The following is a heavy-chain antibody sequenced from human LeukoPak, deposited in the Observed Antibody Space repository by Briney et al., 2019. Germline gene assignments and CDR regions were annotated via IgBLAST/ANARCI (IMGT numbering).Heavy chain of an antibody. CDR3: ATHALLSGGSDFDY. Sequence: SETLSLTCTVSGDSISRYSWSWIRQPPGKGLEWIGCIYDSGSTKYNPSLKSRVTILVDTSQNQFSLKLSSVTAADTAVYYCATHALLSGGSDFDYWGQGTLVTVSS. CDR1: GDSISRYS. V-gene: IGHV4-59*08. J-gene: IGHJ4*02. CDR2: IYDSGST. D-gene: IGHD3-10*01.